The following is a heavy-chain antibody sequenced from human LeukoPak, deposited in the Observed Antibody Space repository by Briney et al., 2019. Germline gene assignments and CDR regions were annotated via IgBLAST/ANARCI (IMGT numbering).Heavy chain of an antibody. CDR2: IYYSGST. CDR3: ARVTAAGTPYYFDY. D-gene: IGHD6-13*01. V-gene: IGHV4-59*01. CDR1: GGSISSYY. Sequence: PSETLSLTCTVSGGSISSYYWCWIRQPPGKGLEWIGYIYYSGSTNYNPSLKSRVTISVDTSKNQFSLKLSSVTAADTAVYYCARVTAAGTPYYFDYWGQGTLVTVSS. J-gene: IGHJ4*02.